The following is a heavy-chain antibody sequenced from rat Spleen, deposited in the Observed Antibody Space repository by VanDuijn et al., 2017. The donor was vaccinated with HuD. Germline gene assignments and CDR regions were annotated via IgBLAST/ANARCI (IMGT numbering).Heavy chain of an antibody. V-gene: IGHV2S8*01. Sequence: QVQLRESGPGLVQPSQTLSLTCTVSGFSLSNYGVIWVRQPPGKGLEWIAAISSGESTYYNPVLKSRLSISGDTDKSQVILKMNSLQTDETGTYYCTRDSIRGHVMDAWGQGASVTVSS. CDR1: GFSLSNYG. D-gene: IGHD4-3*01. CDR3: TRDSIRGHVMDA. CDR2: ISSGEST. J-gene: IGHJ4*01.